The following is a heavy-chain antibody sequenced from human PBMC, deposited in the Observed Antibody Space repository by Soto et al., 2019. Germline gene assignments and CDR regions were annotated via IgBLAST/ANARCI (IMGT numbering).Heavy chain of an antibody. CDR1: GGTFSSYA. D-gene: IGHD3-22*01. V-gene: IGHV1-69*13. CDR2: IIPIFGTA. J-gene: IGHJ6*02. Sequence: GASVKVSCKASGGTFSSYAISWVRQAPGQGLEWMGGIIPIFGTANYAQKFQGRVTITADESTSTAYMELSSLRSEDTAVYYCARDRVPNYYDSSGYYYGMDVWGQGTTVTVSS. CDR3: ARDRVPNYYDSSGYYYGMDV.